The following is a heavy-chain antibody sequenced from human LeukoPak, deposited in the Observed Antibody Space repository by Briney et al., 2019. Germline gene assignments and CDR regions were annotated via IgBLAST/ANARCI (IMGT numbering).Heavy chain of an antibody. CDR1: GFTFSSYG. V-gene: IGHV3-23*01. Sequence: GGTLRLSCAASGFTFSSYGMSWVRQAPGKGLEWVSAISGSGGSTYYADSVKGRFTISRDNSKNTLYLQMNSLRAEDTAVYYCAKDRTKYSSGWYVDYWGQGTLVTVSS. J-gene: IGHJ4*02. CDR3: AKDRTKYSSGWYVDY. CDR2: ISGSGGST. D-gene: IGHD6-19*01.